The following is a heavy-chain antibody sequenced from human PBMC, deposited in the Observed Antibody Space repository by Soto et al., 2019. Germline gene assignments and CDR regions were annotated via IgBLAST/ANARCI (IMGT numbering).Heavy chain of an antibody. J-gene: IGHJ3*02. CDR1: GFTFSSSA. CDR3: AKYTSRTTNGVCSDAFDI. Sequence: GGSLRLSCAASGFTFSSSATSWVRQAPGKGLEWVSAIRGSGGSTYYADSVKGRFTIARDNSKNTLYLQMNSLRADDTAVYYCAKYTSRTTNGVCSDAFDIWGQGTMVTVSS. CDR2: IRGSGGST. D-gene: IGHD2-8*01. V-gene: IGHV3-23*01.